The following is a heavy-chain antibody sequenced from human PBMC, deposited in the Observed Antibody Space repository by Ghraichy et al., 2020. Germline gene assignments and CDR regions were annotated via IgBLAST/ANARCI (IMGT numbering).Heavy chain of an antibody. CDR2: IYYSGST. CDR1: GGSISSGGYY. Sequence: SETLSLTCTVSGGSISSGGYYWSWIRQHPGKGLEWIGYIYYSGSTYYNPSLKSRVTILVDTSKNQFSLKLSSVTAADTAVYYCARVKGGYDSNFDYWGQGTLVTVSS. V-gene: IGHV4-31*03. J-gene: IGHJ4*02. D-gene: IGHD5-12*01. CDR3: ARVKGGYDSNFDY.